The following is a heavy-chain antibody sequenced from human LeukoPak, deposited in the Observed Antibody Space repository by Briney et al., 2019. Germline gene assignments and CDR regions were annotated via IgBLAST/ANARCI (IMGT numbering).Heavy chain of an antibody. CDR2: ICAYNGNT. CDR1: GGTFSNYA. J-gene: IGHJ5*02. CDR3: ARGYDILTGYYTPYWFDP. V-gene: IGHV1-18*01. D-gene: IGHD3-9*01. Sequence: ASVKVSCKASGGTFSNYAISWVRQAPGQGLEWMGWICAYNGNTNYAQKFQGRVTMTTDTSTSTAYMELRSLRSDDTAVYYCARGYDILTGYYTPYWFDPWGQGTLVTVSS.